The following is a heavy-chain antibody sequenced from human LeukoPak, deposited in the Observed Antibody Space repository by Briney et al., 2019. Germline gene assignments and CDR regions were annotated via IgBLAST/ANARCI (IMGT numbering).Heavy chain of an antibody. V-gene: IGHV5-51*01. CDR1: GYSFANYW. CDR3: VRLASGRALIYFEF. CDR2: IYPGDSDT. D-gene: IGHD3-10*01. Sequence: GESLKISCQGSGYSFANYWIGWVRQPPGKGLEYMALIYPGDSDTRYNPSFQGQVTISADKSISTAYMQWSSLKASDTAMYYCVRLASGRALIYFEFWGQGTLVTVSS. J-gene: IGHJ4*02.